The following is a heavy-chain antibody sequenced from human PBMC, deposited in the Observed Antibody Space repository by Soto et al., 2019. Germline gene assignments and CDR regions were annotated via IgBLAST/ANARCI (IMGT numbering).Heavy chain of an antibody. V-gene: IGHV1-3*01. Sequence: QVRLVQSGDEVREPGASVKVSCKASGYPFSNYGLHWVRQAPGQRLEWMGWINPGDGNTRYSQKFQGRVTITSDQSANTAYMELTRLKSKDMAVYNCARGFRSLTIFGVAQPVYYWGQGTLDTV. J-gene: IGHJ4*02. CDR1: GYPFSNYG. CDR2: INPGDGNT. D-gene: IGHD3-3*01. CDR3: ARGFRSLTIFGVAQPVYY.